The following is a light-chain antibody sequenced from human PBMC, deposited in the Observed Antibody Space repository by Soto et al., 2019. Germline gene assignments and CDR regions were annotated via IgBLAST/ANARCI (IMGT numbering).Light chain of an antibody. Sequence: SYELTQPPSVSVAPGQTARVTCGGNKLGGKSVHWYQQKAGQAPVLVVYDDRDRPSGIPDRFSGSNSGNTATLTINRVDAGDEADYYCQVWDSSSDHYVFGTGTKLTVL. CDR3: QVWDSSSDHYV. J-gene: IGLJ1*01. CDR1: KLGGKS. V-gene: IGLV3-21*02. CDR2: DDR.